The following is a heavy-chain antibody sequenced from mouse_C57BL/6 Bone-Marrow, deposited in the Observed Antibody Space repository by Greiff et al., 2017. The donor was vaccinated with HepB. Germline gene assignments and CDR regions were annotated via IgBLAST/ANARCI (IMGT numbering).Heavy chain of an antibody. CDR1: GFNIKDDY. J-gene: IGHJ3*01. D-gene: IGHD2-2*01. CDR2: LDPENGDT. CDR3: TTEGYGYDCWFAY. V-gene: IGHV14-4*01. Sequence: EVKLMESGAELVRPGASVKLSCTASGFNIKDDYMHWVKPRPEQGLEWIGWLDPENGDTEYASKFQGKATITADTSSNTAYLQLSSLTSADTAVYYCTTEGYGYDCWFAYWGQGTRVTVSA.